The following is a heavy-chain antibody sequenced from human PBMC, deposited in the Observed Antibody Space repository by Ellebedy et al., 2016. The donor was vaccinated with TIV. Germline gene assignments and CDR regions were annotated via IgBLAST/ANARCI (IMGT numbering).Heavy chain of an antibody. V-gene: IGHV3-53*01. D-gene: IGHD6-6*01. CDR3: AREAGISSFRHWYIVL. Sequence: PGGSLRLSCEASGFTFNNHAVSWVRQAPGKGLEWISGTGSTFSADSVQGRFTVSRDNSKQMVYLQMNSLTSEDTDVYYCAREAGISSFRHWYIVLWGRGTLVIVSS. CDR2: TGST. J-gene: IGHJ2*01. CDR1: GFTFNNHA.